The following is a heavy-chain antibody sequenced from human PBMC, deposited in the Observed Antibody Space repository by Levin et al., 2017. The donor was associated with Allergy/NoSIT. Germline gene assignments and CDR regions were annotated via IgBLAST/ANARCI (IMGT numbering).Heavy chain of an antibody. V-gene: IGHV3-23*01. CDR2: ISVSGDTT. Sequence: GESLKISCVASGFTFSNYAMNWVRQAPGKGLEWVSGISVSGDTTYYADSVKGRFTISRDNSKSTLYLQMNSLGAEDTAIYYCAKAVGATTFGIGYWGQGTLVTVSS. D-gene: IGHD1-26*01. CDR3: AKAVGATTFGIGY. CDR1: GFTFSNYA. J-gene: IGHJ4*02.